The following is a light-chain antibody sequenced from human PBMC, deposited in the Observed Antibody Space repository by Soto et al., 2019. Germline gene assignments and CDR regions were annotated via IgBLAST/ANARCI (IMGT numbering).Light chain of an antibody. J-gene: IGLJ2*01. CDR3: QVWDSDSEVV. V-gene: IGLV3-21*02. Sequence: SYVLTQAPSVSVAPGQTATITCGGNDIRSKSVHWYHQRPGQPPVLVVYDDRKRPSGIPDRFSASNSGPTATLTISRVEAGDEGDYYCQVWDSDSEVVFGGGTKVTVL. CDR1: DIRSKS. CDR2: DDR.